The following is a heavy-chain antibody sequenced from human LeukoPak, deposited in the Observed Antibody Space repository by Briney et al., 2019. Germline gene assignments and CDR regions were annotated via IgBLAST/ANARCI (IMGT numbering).Heavy chain of an antibody. J-gene: IGHJ6*03. Sequence: SETLSLTCTVSNYSISSGYYWAWIRQPPGKGLEWIGNIYHSGNTYYNPSLKSRVSLSVDTSENQFSLKLSSATAADTAVYYCARGYCSGGSCYSSYYYSYMDVWGKGTTVTVSS. CDR2: IYHSGNT. V-gene: IGHV4-38-2*02. D-gene: IGHD2-15*01. CDR3: ARGYCSGGSCYSSYYYSYMDV. CDR1: NYSISSGYY.